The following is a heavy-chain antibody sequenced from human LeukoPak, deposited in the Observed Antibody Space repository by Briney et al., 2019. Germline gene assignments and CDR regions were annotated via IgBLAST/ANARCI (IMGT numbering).Heavy chain of an antibody. CDR1: GYTFSDYV. CDR2: ISAYNGNT. CDR3: ARDGGRERALMGRGYDFWSGYYMYYFDY. J-gene: IGHJ4*02. D-gene: IGHD3-3*01. V-gene: IGHV1-18*01. Sequence: ASVKVSCKASGYTFSDYVVHWVRQAPGQGLEWMGWISAYNGNTNYAQKLQGRVTMTTDTSTSTAYIELRSLRSDDTAVYYCARDGGRERALMGRGYDFWSGYYMYYFDYWGQGTLVTVSS.